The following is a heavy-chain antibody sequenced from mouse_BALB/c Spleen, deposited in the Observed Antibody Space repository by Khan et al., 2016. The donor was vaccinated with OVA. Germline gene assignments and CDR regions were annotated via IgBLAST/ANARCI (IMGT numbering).Heavy chain of an antibody. CDR2: ISFSGST. CDR1: GYSITSDFA. J-gene: IGHJ4*01. V-gene: IGHV3-2*02. CDR3: VRSFYYANASAMNY. Sequence: EVQLQESGPGLVKPSQSLSLTCTVTGYSITSDFAWNWVRQFPGNKLEWMGYISFSGSTGNDPSLKCRLSITRDTSSNQFFLQLHSVTTEDTATYDCVRSFYYANASAMNYWGHGTSGTVTS. D-gene: IGHD2-1*01.